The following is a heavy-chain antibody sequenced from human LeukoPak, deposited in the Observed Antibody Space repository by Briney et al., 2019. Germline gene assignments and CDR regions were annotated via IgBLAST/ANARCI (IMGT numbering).Heavy chain of an antibody. CDR2: IYYSGST. Sequence: SETLSHTCTVSGGSISSYYWSWIRQPPGKGLEWIGNIYYSGSTNYNPSLKSRVTISVDTSKNQFSLKLSSVTAADTAVYYCTRGSIAYYYMDVWGKGTTVTISS. CDR3: TRGSIAYYYMDV. CDR1: GGSISSYY. V-gene: IGHV4-59*01. J-gene: IGHJ6*03. D-gene: IGHD3-22*01.